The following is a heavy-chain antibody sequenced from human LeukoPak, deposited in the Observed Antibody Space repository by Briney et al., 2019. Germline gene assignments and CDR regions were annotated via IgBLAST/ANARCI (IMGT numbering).Heavy chain of an antibody. D-gene: IGHD3-10*01. J-gene: IGHJ4*02. CDR3: ARRYYYGSGSSFDY. V-gene: IGHV4-4*02. CDR2: IYHSGST. Sequence: SETLSLTCAVSGGSISSSNWWSWVRQPPGKGLEWIGEIYHSGSTNYNPSLKSRVTISVDKSKNQFSLKLSSVTAADTAVYYCARRYYYGSGSSFDYWGQGTLVTVSS. CDR1: GGSISSSNW.